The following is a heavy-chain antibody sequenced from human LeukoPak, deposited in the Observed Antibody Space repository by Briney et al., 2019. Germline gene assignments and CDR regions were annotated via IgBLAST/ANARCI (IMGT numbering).Heavy chain of an antibody. J-gene: IGHJ4*02. CDR3: ARPYSAYAFDY. CDR1: GFTFSSYG. D-gene: IGHD5-12*01. CDR2: IWYDGSNK. Sequence: PGGSLRLSCAASGFTFSSYGMHWVRQAPGKGLEWVAIIWYDGSNKYYADSVKGRFTISRDNSKNTLYLQMNSLRAEDTAVYYCARPYSAYAFDYWGQGTLVTVSS. V-gene: IGHV3-33*01.